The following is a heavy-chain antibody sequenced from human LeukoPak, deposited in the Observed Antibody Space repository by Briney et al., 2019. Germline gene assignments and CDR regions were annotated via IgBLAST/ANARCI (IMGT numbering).Heavy chain of an antibody. D-gene: IGHD2-15*01. V-gene: IGHV1-69*05. CDR1: GGTFSSYA. J-gene: IGHJ4*02. Sequence: SVKVSCKASGGTFSSYAISWVRQAPGQGLEWVGRIIPIFGTANYAQKFQGRVTITTDESTSTAYMELSSLRSEDTAVYYCARAPGXXSGGSXXDYWGQGTLVTVSS. CDR3: ARAPGXXSGGSXXDY. CDR2: IIPIFGTA.